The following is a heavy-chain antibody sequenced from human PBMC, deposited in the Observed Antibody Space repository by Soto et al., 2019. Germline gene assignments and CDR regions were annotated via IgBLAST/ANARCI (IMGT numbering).Heavy chain of an antibody. V-gene: IGHV4-34*01. CDR1: GGSFSGYY. Sequence: QVQLQQWGAGLLKPSETLSLTCAVYGGSFSGYYWTWIRQPPGTGLEWIGEINHSGSTNYNPSLKSLVTITVDASKNQFSLKLTAVTAADTVVCYCARDKITGLFDYWGQGTLVNVSS. CDR3: ARDKITGLFDY. J-gene: IGHJ4*02. CDR2: INHSGST. D-gene: IGHD2-8*02.